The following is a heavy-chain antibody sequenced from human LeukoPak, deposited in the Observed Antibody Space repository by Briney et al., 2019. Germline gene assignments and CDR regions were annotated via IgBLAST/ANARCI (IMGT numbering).Heavy chain of an antibody. Sequence: PSETLSLTCTVSGGSISSSSYYWGWIRQPPGKGLEWIGSIYYSGSTYYNPSLKSRVTISVDTSKNQFSLKLSSVTAADTAVYYCARHVSPELRFLEGIPYWGQGTLVTVSS. J-gene: IGHJ4*02. CDR3: ARHVSPELRFLEGIPY. D-gene: IGHD3-3*01. CDR2: IYYSGST. CDR1: GGSISSSSYY. V-gene: IGHV4-39*01.